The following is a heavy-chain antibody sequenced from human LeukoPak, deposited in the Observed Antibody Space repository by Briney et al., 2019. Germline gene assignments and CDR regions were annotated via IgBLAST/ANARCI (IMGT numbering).Heavy chain of an antibody. D-gene: IGHD3-10*01. Sequence: PSETLSLTCTVSGGSISSYYWSWIRQPPGKGLEWIGYIYYSGSTNYNPSLKSRVTISVDTSKNQFSLKLSSVTAADTAVYYCARSGVWVRGVINWFDPWGQGTLVTVSS. CDR3: ARSGVWVRGVINWFDP. V-gene: IGHV4-59*08. J-gene: IGHJ5*02. CDR2: IYYSGST. CDR1: GGSISSYY.